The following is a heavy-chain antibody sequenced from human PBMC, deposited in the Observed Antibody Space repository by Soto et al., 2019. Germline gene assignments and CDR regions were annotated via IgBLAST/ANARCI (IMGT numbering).Heavy chain of an antibody. J-gene: IGHJ2*01. CDR3: AAYGSGRQGSFDL. Sequence: QVQLVQSGAEVRKPGASVKVSCKASGYTFTRYYLHWVRQAPGQGLEWMGIIDPSGGGTTYAQTFQGRVTMTRDTSTRTAYMELSSLRSDDTAVYYCAAYGSGRQGSFDLWGRGTLVTVSS. D-gene: IGHD3-10*01. CDR2: IDPSGGGT. V-gene: IGHV1-46*01. CDR1: GYTFTRYY.